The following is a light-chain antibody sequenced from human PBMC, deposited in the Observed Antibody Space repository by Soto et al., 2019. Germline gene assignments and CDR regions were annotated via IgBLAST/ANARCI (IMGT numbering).Light chain of an antibody. J-gene: IGLJ1*01. CDR2: DVS. V-gene: IGLV2-11*01. Sequence: QSVLTQPRSVSGSPGQSVTISCTGTSSNVGTYDFVSWYQQHPGKAPRLMIFDVSERPSGVPDRFSGSKSGNTASLTISGFQAEDEADYYCCLYAVTFYVFGTGTKLTVL. CDR1: SSNVGTYDF. CDR3: CLYAVTFYV.